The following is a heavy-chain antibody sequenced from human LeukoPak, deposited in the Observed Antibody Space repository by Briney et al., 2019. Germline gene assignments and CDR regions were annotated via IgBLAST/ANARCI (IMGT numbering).Heavy chain of an antibody. D-gene: IGHD2-8*01. V-gene: IGHV1-69*04. CDR2: IIPILGIA. CDR3: ARDPRGYCTNGVCRQLRVWFDP. Sequence: SVKVSCKASGGTFSSYAIGWVRQAPGQGLEWMGRIIPILGIANYAQKFQGRVTITADKSTSTAYMELSSLRSEDTAVYYCARDPRGYCTNGVCRQLRVWFDPWGQGTLVTVSS. CDR1: GGTFSSYA. J-gene: IGHJ5*02.